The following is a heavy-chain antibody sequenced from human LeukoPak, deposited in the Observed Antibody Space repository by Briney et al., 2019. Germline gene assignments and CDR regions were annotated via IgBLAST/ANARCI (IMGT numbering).Heavy chain of an antibody. J-gene: IGHJ4*02. D-gene: IGHD4-17*01. CDR1: GFTFSSYS. CDR3: ARDGGTHYGRFYFDY. CDR2: ISSSSSTI. Sequence: GGSLRLSCAASGFTFSSYSMNWVRQAPGKGLEWVSYISSSSSTIYYADSVKGRFTISRDNAKNSLYLQMNSLRAEDTAVYYCARDGGTHYGRFYFDYWGQGTLVTVSS. V-gene: IGHV3-48*01.